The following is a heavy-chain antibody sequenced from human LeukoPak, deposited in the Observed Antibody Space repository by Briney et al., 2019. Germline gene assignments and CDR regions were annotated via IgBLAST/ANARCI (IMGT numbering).Heavy chain of an antibody. CDR3: ARGPCGSYGY. CDR2: IYYSGST. V-gene: IGHV4-59*01. Sequence: PSETLSLTCTVSGGSISSYYWSWIRQPPGKGLEWIGYIYYSGSTNYNPSLKSRVTISVDTSKNQFSLKLSSVTAAGTALYYCARGPCGSYGYWGQGTLVTVSS. J-gene: IGHJ4*02. D-gene: IGHD1-26*01. CDR1: GGSISSYY.